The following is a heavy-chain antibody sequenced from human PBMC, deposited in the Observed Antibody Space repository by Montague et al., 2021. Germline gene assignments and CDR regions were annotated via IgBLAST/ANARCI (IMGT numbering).Heavy chain of an antibody. CDR2: INASGGKT. V-gene: IGHV3-23*01. CDR3: ANFRQSVEMDV. CDR1: GFPISSWA. J-gene: IGHJ6*02. D-gene: IGHD3-3*01. Sequence: SLSLSCSASGFPISSWATSWVRQAPGKGLECVSIINASGGKTHYADSVTGRFTISRDRSKNTLYLQMDSLRVEDTAVYYCANFRQSVEMDVWGQGTRVTVSS.